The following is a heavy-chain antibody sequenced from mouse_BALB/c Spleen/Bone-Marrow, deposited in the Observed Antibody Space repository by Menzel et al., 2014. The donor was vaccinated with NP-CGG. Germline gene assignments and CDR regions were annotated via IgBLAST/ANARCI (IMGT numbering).Heavy chain of an antibody. CDR2: IDPANGNT. V-gene: IGHV14-3*02. D-gene: IGHD2-4*01. Sequence: EVQLVESGAELVKPGASVKLSCTASGFNIKDTYMHWVKQRPEQGLEWIGRIDPANGNTKYDPKFQGKATITADTSSNTAYLQLSSLTSEDTAVYYCASYDYGCYFDYWGQGTTLTVSS. J-gene: IGHJ2*01. CDR1: GFNIKDTY. CDR3: ASYDYGCYFDY.